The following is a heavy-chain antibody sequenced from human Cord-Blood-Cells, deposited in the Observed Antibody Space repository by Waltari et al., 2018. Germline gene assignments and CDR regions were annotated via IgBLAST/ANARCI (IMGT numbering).Heavy chain of an antibody. J-gene: IGHJ3*02. Sequence: QVQLVESGGGVVQPGRSLRLSCAASGFTFSSYGMHWVRQAPGKGLEWVAVISYDGSNKYYADSVKGRFTISRDNSKNTLYLQMNSLRAEDTAVYYCAKSLGGVRAFDIWGQGTMVTVSS. CDR3: AKSLGGVRAFDI. D-gene: IGHD3-16*01. V-gene: IGHV3-30*18. CDR1: GFTFSSYG. CDR2: ISYDGSNK.